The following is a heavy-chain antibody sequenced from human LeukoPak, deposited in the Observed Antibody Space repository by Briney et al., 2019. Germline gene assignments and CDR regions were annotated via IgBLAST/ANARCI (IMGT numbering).Heavy chain of an antibody. J-gene: IGHJ4*02. CDR3: ARASDDFGDYGFDY. CDR2: IYTSGST. V-gene: IGHV4-4*07. CDR1: GGSISNYY. D-gene: IGHD4-17*01. Sequence: SETLSLTCTVSGGSISNYYWNWIRQPAGKELEWIGRIYTSGSTNYNPSLKSRLTMSMDTSKNQFSLRLSSVTAADTAVYYCARASDDFGDYGFDYWGQGTLLTVSS.